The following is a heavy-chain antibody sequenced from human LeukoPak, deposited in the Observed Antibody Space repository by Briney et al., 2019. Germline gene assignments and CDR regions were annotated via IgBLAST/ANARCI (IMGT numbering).Heavy chain of an antibody. V-gene: IGHV3-7*01. Sequence: GSLRLSCAASGFTFSNYWMSWVRQAPGKGLEWVANIKQDGSEKYYVDSVKGRFTISRDNAKNSLYLQMNSLRAEDTAVYYCARVGCSGGTYYWVGGPYYYYMDVWGKGTTVTISS. CDR2: IKQDGSEK. D-gene: IGHD2-15*01. CDR1: GFTFSNYW. CDR3: ARVGCSGGTYYWVGGPYYYYMDV. J-gene: IGHJ6*03.